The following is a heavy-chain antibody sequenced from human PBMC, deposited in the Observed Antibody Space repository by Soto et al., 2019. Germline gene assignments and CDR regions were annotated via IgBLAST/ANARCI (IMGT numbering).Heavy chain of an antibody. V-gene: IGHV3-48*01. J-gene: IGHJ4*02. CDR1: GFTFSGFTFSYYS. CDR3: ARVVGPSTRVYFDY. Sequence: GGSLRLSCAASGFTFSGFTFSYYSMNWVRQAPGKGLEWVSYISSSSSTIYYADSVKGRFTISRDNAKNSLYLQMNSLRAEDTAVYYCARVVGPSTRVYFDYWGQGTLVTVSS. CDR2: ISSSSSTI. D-gene: IGHD1-26*01.